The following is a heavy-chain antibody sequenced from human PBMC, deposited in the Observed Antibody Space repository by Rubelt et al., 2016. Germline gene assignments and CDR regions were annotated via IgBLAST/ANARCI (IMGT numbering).Heavy chain of an antibody. V-gene: IGHV4-59*12. CDR3: ARDAGYSSSWWGSLDY. CDR1: GGSISNYY. J-gene: IGHJ4*02. D-gene: IGHD6-13*01. Sequence: QVQLQESGPGLVKSSETLSLTCTVSGGSISNYYWSWIRQPPGKGLEWLGEIDHSGNTDYIPSLKSRVSISVDTSKKQFSRRLSSVTSADSAVYYCARDAGYSSSWWGSLDYWGQGTLVTVSS. CDR2: IDHSGNT.